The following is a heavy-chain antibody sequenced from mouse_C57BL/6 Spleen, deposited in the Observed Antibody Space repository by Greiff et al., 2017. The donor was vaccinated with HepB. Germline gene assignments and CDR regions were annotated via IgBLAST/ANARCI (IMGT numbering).Heavy chain of an antibody. CDR1: GYTFTSYW. V-gene: IGHV1-61*01. CDR3: ARGNYYGSYYFDY. Sequence: QVQLQQPGAELVRPGSSVKLSCKASGYTFTSYWMDWVKQRPGQGLEWIGNIYPSDSETHYNQKFKDKATLTVDKSSSTAYMQLSSLTSEDSAVYYCARGNYYGSYYFDYWGQGTTLTVSS. J-gene: IGHJ2*01. CDR2: IYPSDSET. D-gene: IGHD1-1*01.